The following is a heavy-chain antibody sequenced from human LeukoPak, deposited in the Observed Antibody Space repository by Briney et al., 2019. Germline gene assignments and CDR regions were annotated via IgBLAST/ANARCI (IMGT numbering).Heavy chain of an antibody. Sequence: PGGSLRLSCAASRFTFSSYAMSWVRQAPGKGLEWVSSISGSGDNTHYADSVKGRFTISRDNSKNTLYLQMNSLRAEDTAVYYCARDHYDILTGSFYLWGQGTLVTVSS. D-gene: IGHD3-9*01. V-gene: IGHV3-23*01. CDR1: RFTFSSYA. CDR3: ARDHYDILTGSFYL. CDR2: ISGSGDNT. J-gene: IGHJ5*02.